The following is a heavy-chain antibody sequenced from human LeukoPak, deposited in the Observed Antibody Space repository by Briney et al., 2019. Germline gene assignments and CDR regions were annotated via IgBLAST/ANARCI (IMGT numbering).Heavy chain of an antibody. CDR2: INHSGST. Sequence: SETLSLTCAVYGGSFSGYYWSWIRQPPGKGLEWIGEINHSGSTNYNPSLKSRVTISVGMSKNQFSLKLSSVTAADTAVYYCARRRGRVVPAAMSVDMDVWGKGTTVTVSS. CDR1: GGSFSGYY. CDR3: ARRRGRVVPAAMSVDMDV. J-gene: IGHJ6*03. D-gene: IGHD2-2*01. V-gene: IGHV4-34*01.